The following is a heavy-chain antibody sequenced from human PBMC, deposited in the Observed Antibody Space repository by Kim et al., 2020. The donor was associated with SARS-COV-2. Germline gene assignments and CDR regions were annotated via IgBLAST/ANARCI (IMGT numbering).Heavy chain of an antibody. Sequence: SETLSLTCTVSGGSITSSNYYWGWIRQPPGKGLEWIGTIYYSGTTFYNPSLKSRVTISVDTSKNQFSLNLTSVTAADTAAYYCARLGIPAHVERWGQGILVTVSS. V-gene: IGHV4-39*01. CDR1: GGSITSSNYY. D-gene: IGHD6-13*01. J-gene: IGHJ4*02. CDR3: ARLGIPAHVER. CDR2: IYYSGTT.